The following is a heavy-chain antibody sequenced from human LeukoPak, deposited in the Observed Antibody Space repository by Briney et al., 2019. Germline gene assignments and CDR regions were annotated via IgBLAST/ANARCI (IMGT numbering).Heavy chain of an antibody. Sequence: GGSLRLSCAASGFSFSDSYMSWIRQAPGKGLEWVSYISGSSHDINYADSVKGRFTVSRDNSKNTLYLQMNSLTVDDTAIYYCAQLVVAAGTVYWGQGTLVTVSS. J-gene: IGHJ4*02. D-gene: IGHD6-13*01. V-gene: IGHV3-11*03. CDR1: GFSFSDSY. CDR2: ISGSSHDI. CDR3: AQLVVAAGTVY.